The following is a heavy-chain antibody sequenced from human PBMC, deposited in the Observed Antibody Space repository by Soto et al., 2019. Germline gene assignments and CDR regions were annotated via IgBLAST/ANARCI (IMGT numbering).Heavy chain of an antibody. CDR3: AKSLGGHDALHY. J-gene: IGHJ4*02. CDR1: GFTFSSFG. D-gene: IGHD2-15*01. V-gene: IGHV3-30*18. CDR2: ISYDGSKK. Sequence: QVHLVESGGGVVQPGRSLRLSCAASGFTFSSFGIHWVRQAPGKGLEWVAVISYDGSKKYYADSVKGRFTISRDNSKNTLYLQMNSLRAEDTAVYYCAKSLGGHDALHYWGQGTLVSVSS.